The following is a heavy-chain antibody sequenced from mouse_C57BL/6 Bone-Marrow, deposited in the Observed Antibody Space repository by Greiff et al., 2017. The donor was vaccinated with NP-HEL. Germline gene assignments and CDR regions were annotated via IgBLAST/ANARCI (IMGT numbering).Heavy chain of an antibody. J-gene: IGHJ2*01. CDR1: GYTFTSYG. Sequence: QVQLQQSGAELARPGASVKLSCKASGYTFTSYGISWVKQRTGQGLEWIGEIYPRSGNTYYNEKFKGKATLTAAQSSSTAYMELRCLTSEDSAFYFCWLLSYYFDYWGQGTTLTVSS. CDR2: IYPRSGNT. CDR3: WLLSYYFDY. V-gene: IGHV1-81*01. D-gene: IGHD2-3*01.